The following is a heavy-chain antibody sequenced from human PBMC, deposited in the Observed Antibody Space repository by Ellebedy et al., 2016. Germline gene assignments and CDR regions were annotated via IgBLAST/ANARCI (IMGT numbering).Heavy chain of an antibody. D-gene: IGHD3-9*01. V-gene: IGHV3-7*03. CDR1: GFTFSSYW. Sequence: GESLKISCVASGFTFSSYWIHWVRQAPGKGLEWVADIKPDGSVTYYVDCVRGRLTISRDNARSSVYLQLNSLRVEDTAVYHCARDLTASGTLDYWGRGTLVTVSS. CDR2: IKPDGSVT. CDR3: ARDLTASGTLDY. J-gene: IGHJ4*02.